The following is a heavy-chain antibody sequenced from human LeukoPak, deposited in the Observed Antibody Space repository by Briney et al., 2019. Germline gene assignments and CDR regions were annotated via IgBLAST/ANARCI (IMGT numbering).Heavy chain of an antibody. J-gene: IGHJ4*02. D-gene: IGHD6-19*01. CDR1: GGSIRNSSHY. CDR2: MYYSGRT. CDR3: ARPPVAVPGTYSDY. V-gene: IGHV4-39*01. Sequence: KPSETLSLTRTVSGGSIRNSSHYWGWIRQPPGKGLEWIGSMYYSGRTYYNPSLKSRVTISVDTSKNQFSLKLSSVTAADTAVYYCARPPVAVPGTYSDYWGQVTLVTVSS.